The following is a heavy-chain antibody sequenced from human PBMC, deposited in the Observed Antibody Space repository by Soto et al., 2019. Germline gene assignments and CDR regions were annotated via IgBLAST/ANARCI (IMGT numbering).Heavy chain of an antibody. CDR1: GYTFTGYY. J-gene: IGHJ6*02. Sequence: ASVKVSCKASGYTFTGYYMHWVRQAPGQGLEWMGWINPNSGGTNYAQKFQGWVTMTRDTSISTAYMELSRLRSDDTAVYYCARGIAAAGKPYGMDVWGQGTTVTVSS. V-gene: IGHV1-2*04. CDR3: ARGIAAAGKPYGMDV. D-gene: IGHD6-13*01. CDR2: INPNSGGT.